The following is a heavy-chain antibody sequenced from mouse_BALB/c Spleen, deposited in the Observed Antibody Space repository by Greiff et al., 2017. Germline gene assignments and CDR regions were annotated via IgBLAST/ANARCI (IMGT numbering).Heavy chain of an antibody. V-gene: IGHV1S126*01. Sequence: QVQLKESGPQLVRPGASVKISCKASGYSFTSYWMHWVKQRPGQGLEWIGMIDPSDSETRLNQKFKDKATLTVDKSSSTAYMQLSSPTSEDSAVYYCARSSYGWYFDVWGAGTTVTVSS. CDR3: ARSSYGWYFDV. D-gene: IGHD1-1*01. CDR2: IDPSDSET. J-gene: IGHJ1*01. CDR1: GYSFTSYW.